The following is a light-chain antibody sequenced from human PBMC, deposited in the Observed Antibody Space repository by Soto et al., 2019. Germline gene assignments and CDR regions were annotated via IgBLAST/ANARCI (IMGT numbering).Light chain of an antibody. V-gene: IGLV2-14*01. CDR1: SSDIGSYNH. CDR3: SSHNPIGTLQI. J-gene: IGLJ1*01. CDR2: AVS. Sequence: QSVLTQPASVSGSPGQSITISCSGTSSDIGSYNHVAWYQLHPGKAPKLMIYAVSTRTSGVSNRFSGSKSGNTASLTISGLQAEDEADHYCSSHNPIGTLQIFGPGTKLTVL.